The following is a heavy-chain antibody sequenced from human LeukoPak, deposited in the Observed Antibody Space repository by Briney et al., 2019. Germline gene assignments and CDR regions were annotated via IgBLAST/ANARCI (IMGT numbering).Heavy chain of an antibody. V-gene: IGHV3-21*01. D-gene: IGHD3-3*01. Sequence: GGSLRLSCAASGFTFSSYAMSWVRQAPGKGLEWVSSISSSSSYIYYADSVKGRFTISRDNAKNSLYLQMNSLRAEDTAVYYCARVFGPVRFLEWSSSHYGMDVWGQGTTVTVSS. CDR2: ISSSSSYI. CDR3: ARVFGPVRFLEWSSSHYGMDV. J-gene: IGHJ6*02. CDR1: GFTFSSYA.